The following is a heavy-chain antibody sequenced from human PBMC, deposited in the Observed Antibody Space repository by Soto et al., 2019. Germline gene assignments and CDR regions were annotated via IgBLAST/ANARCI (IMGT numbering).Heavy chain of an antibody. V-gene: IGHV3-21*01. CDR2: ISSSSYI. J-gene: IGHJ6*02. D-gene: IGHD2-2*01. Sequence: EVQLVESGGGLVKPGGSLRLSCAASGFTFSSYSMNWVRQAPGKGLEWVSSISSSSYIYYADSVKGRFTISRDNAKNSLYLQMNSLRAEDTAVYYCAREPRFVVVPAASIRPPAGRHGMDVWGQGTTVTVSS. CDR1: GFTFSSYS. CDR3: AREPRFVVVPAASIRPPAGRHGMDV.